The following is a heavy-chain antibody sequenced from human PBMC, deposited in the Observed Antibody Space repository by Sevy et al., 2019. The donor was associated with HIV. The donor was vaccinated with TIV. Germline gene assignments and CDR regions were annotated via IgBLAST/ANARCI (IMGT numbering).Heavy chain of an antibody. CDR2: IYSGGSI. CDR1: GFTVSSNY. Sequence: GGSLRLSCAASGFTVSSNYMSWVRQAPGKGLEWVSVIYSGGSIYYADSVKGRFTISRDNSKNTLYLQMNSLRAEDTAVYYCARDPFSDSSGYGYWGQGTLVTVSS. J-gene: IGHJ4*02. D-gene: IGHD3-22*01. V-gene: IGHV3-66*01. CDR3: ARDPFSDSSGYGY.